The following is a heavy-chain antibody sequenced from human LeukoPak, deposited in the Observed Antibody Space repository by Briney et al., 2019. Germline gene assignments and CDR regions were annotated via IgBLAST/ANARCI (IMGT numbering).Heavy chain of an antibody. J-gene: IGHJ4*02. V-gene: IGHV1-18*01. CDR2: ISTYNGNT. CDR3: TRETYYGSGTYSN. Sequence: ASVKVSCKASDNSFSNYGISWVRQAPGQGLEWMGWISTYNGNTNYAQKFKSRVSMTTDTSTSTAYMELRSLRSDDTAVYYCTRETYYGSGTYSNWGQGTLVTVSP. CDR1: DNSFSNYG. D-gene: IGHD3-10*01.